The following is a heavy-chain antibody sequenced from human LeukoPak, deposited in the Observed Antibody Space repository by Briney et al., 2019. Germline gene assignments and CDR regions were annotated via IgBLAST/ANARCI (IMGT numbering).Heavy chain of an antibody. CDR1: GVTFSSYS. J-gene: IGHJ4*02. D-gene: IGHD3-16*01. Sequence: GGSLRLSCAASGVTFSSYSMNWVRQAPGKGLEWVSSKSSSSSYIYYADSVKGRFTISRDNAKNSLYLQMNSLRAEDTAVYYCARDDQYDYVWGSHRPFDYWGQGTLVTVSS. CDR3: ARDDQYDYVWGSHRPFDY. V-gene: IGHV3-21*01. CDR2: KSSSSSYI.